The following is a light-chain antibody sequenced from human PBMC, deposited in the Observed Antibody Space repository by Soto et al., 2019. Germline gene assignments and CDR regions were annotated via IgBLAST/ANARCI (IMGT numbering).Light chain of an antibody. CDR3: QQSFNTLT. J-gene: IGKJ4*01. Sequence: DIQMTQSPSSLSASVGDRVTITCRASHNIDTYLTWYQHRPGKAPKLLIYSASTLQTGVPPRFSGSGSRTNFSLTISSLQPEDFATYYCQQSFNTLTFGGGTMVDIK. CDR2: SAS. V-gene: IGKV1-39*01. CDR1: HNIDTY.